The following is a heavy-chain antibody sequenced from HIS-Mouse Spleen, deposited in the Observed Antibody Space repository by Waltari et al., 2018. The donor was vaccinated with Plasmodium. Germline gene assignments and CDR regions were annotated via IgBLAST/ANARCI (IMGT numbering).Heavy chain of an antibody. CDR3: ARSIAATVTFYFDY. D-gene: IGHD6-13*01. Sequence: QVQLQESGPGLVKPSQTLSLTCTVSGGSITSGGYSWSWIRQPPGKGLEWIGYIYYSGSTYYNPSLKSRVTISVDTSKNQFSLKLSSVTAADTAVYYCARSIAATVTFYFDYWGQGTLVTVSS. CDR2: IYYSGST. CDR1: GGSITSGGYS. V-gene: IGHV4-31*03. J-gene: IGHJ4*02.